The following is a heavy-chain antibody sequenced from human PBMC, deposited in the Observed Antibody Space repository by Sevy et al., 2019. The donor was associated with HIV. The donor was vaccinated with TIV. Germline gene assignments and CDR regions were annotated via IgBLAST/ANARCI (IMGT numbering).Heavy chain of an antibody. D-gene: IGHD3-3*01. V-gene: IGHV3-74*01. Sequence: GGSLRLSCAVSGFTFSSHWMFWVHQAPGKDLVWVSHINSHGTITNYADSVKGRFAISRDNTKNTIYLQMNSLRAEDTAVYYCARGQLLQFLEWPSYGLDVWGQGTTVTVSS. CDR3: ARGQLLQFLEWPSYGLDV. CDR1: GFTFSSHW. J-gene: IGHJ6*02. CDR2: INSHGTIT.